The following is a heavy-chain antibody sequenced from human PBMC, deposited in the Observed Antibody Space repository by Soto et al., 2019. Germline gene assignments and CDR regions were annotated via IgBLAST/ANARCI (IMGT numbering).Heavy chain of an antibody. CDR3: ARTPYDFWSPGQFYFDH. CDR2: ISGSGGTT. V-gene: IGHV3-23*01. J-gene: IGHJ4*02. Sequence: SLRLSCAASGFTFSNYAMNWVRQAPGKGLECVSGISGSGGTTFYADSVKGRFTISRDNSKKTLYLQMNGLRAEDTAVYYCARTPYDFWSPGQFYFDHWGQGTLVTVSS. D-gene: IGHD3-3*01. CDR1: GFTFSNYA.